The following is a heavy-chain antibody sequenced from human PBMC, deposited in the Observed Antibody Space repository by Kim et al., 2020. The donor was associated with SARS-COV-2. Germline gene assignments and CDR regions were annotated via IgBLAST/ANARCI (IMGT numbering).Heavy chain of an antibody. Sequence: ASVKVSCKASGYTFTSYGISWVRQAPGQGLEWMGWISAYNGNTNYAQKLQGRVTMTTDTSTSTAYMELRSLRSDDTAVYYCARDATYYDYVWGSYGAHYYYGMDVWGQGTTVTVSS. D-gene: IGHD3-16*01. J-gene: IGHJ6*02. CDR2: ISAYNGNT. CDR1: GYTFTSYG. V-gene: IGHV1-18*04. CDR3: ARDATYYDYVWGSYGAHYYYGMDV.